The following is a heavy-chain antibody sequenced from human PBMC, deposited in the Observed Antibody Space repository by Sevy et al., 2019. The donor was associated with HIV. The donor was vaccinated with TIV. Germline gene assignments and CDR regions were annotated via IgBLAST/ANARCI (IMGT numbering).Heavy chain of an antibody. CDR3: ARDGGGGTTNSGMDV. J-gene: IGHJ6*02. D-gene: IGHD1-7*01. CDR1: GYTFTGDY. Sequence: ASVKVSCKASGYTFTGDYLHWVRQAPGQGLEWMGRVYHNSGGTNYAQKFQGRVTMTRDTSISTAYMELSRLRSDDTAVYYCARDGGGGTTNSGMDVWGQGTTVTVSS. CDR2: VYHNSGGT. V-gene: IGHV1-2*06.